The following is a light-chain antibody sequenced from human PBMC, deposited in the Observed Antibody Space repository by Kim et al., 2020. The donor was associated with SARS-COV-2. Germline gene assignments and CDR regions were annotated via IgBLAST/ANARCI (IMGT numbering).Light chain of an antibody. J-gene: IGLJ2*01. Sequence: VYPGQTASITCSGDKLGDKYASWYQQKPGQSPVLVINQDTKRPSGILERFSGSNSGNIATLTISGTQTMDEADYYCQAWDSSAGVIFGGGTQLTVL. CDR3: QAWDSSAGVI. V-gene: IGLV3-1*01. CDR1: KLGDKY. CDR2: QDT.